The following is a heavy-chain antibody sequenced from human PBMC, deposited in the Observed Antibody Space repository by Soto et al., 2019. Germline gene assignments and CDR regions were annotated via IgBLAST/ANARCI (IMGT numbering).Heavy chain of an antibody. V-gene: IGHV3-11*01. Sequence: GGSLRLSCAASGFTFSDYYMSWIRQAPGKGLEWVSYISSSGSTIYYAGSVKGRFTISRDNAKNSLYLQMNSLRAEDTAVYYCARAPESHDAFDIWGQGTMVTVSS. J-gene: IGHJ3*02. CDR3: ARAPESHDAFDI. CDR2: ISSSGSTI. CDR1: GFTFSDYY.